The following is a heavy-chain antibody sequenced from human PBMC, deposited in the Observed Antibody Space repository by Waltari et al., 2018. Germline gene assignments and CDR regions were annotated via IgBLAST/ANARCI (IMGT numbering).Heavy chain of an antibody. V-gene: IGHV5-51*01. J-gene: IGHJ6*02. CDR2: IYPGDSDT. Sequence: QMPGKGLEWMGIIYPGDSDTRYSPSFQGQVTISADKSISTAYLQWSSLKASDTAMYYCARLWSSSYSYSHYYYYYGMDVWGQGTTVTVSS. CDR3: ARLWSSSYSYSHYYYYYGMDV. D-gene: IGHD6-6*01.